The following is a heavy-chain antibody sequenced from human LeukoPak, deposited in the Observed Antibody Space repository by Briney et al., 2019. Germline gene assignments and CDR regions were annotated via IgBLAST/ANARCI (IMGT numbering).Heavy chain of an antibody. Sequence: ASVNVSVKASVYTFTGYYMHWVRQAPGQGLEWMGWINPNSDGTNYAQKFQGRVTMTSDTSISTAYMELSRLRSDDTAVYYCARALTQSSIAATLDYWGQGTLVTVSS. J-gene: IGHJ4*02. CDR3: ARALTQSSIAATLDY. CDR1: VYTFTGYY. D-gene: IGHD6-6*01. V-gene: IGHV1-2*02. CDR2: INPNSDGT.